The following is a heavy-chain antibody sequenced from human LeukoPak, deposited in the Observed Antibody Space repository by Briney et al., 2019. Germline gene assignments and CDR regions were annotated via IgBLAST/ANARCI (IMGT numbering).Heavy chain of an antibody. Sequence: PGGSLRLSCAASGFISDHYAMHWVRQAPGKGLEWVSLIRGDGGGTYYTDSVRGRFTIFRDNSKNALYLQMNGLTTEDTALYYCAKESDAFDLWGQGTMVSVSS. CDR1: GFISDHYA. CDR3: AKESDAFDL. CDR2: IRGDGGGT. V-gene: IGHV3-43*02. J-gene: IGHJ3*01.